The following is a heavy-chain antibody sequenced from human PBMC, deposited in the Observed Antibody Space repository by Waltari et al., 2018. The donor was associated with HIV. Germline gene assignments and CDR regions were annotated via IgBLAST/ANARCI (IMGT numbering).Heavy chain of an antibody. D-gene: IGHD6-19*01. CDR1: GFSFDDFG. CDR2: INCNGAWT. V-gene: IGHV3-20*04. J-gene: IGHJ5*02. Sequence: EVQLVESGGRVVRPGGSLRLSCAASGFSFDDFGMTWVRQVPGKWLWCVSTINCNGAWTGYANSVKGRFIISRDNSKNFVYLEMNNLSGEDTALYYCARGGAVASNWFDPWGQGTLVTVSS. CDR3: ARGGAVASNWFDP.